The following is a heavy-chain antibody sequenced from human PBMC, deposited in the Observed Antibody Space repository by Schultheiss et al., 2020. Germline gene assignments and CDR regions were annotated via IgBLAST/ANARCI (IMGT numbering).Heavy chain of an antibody. V-gene: IGHV3-9*01. Sequence: GGSLRLSCTASGFTFDDYAMHWVRQAPGKGLEWVSGISWNSGSIGYADSVKGRFTISKDNAKNSLYLQMNSLRAEDTALYYCAKTMVRGVTTYYGMDVWGQGTTVTVSS. CDR3: AKTMVRGVTTYYGMDV. CDR2: ISWNSGSI. CDR1: GFTFDDYA. J-gene: IGHJ6*02. D-gene: IGHD3-10*01.